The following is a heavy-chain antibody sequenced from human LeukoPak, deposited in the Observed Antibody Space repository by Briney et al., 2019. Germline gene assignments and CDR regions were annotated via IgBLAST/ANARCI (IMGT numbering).Heavy chain of an antibody. J-gene: IGHJ4*02. CDR2: MNPNSGNT. V-gene: IGHV1-8*01. D-gene: IGHD5-18*01. CDR3: ARGRYSYGLVGY. Sequence: ASVKVSCKASGYTFTSYDINWVRQATGQGLEWMGWMNPNSGNTGYAQKFQGRVTMTRNTSISTAYMELSSLRSEDTAVSYCARGRYSYGLVGYWGQGTLVTVSS. CDR1: GYTFTSYD.